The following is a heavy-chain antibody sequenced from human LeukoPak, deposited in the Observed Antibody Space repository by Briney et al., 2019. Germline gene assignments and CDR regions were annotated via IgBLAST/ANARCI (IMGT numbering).Heavy chain of an antibody. Sequence: ASVKVSCKVSGHTLSESVMSWVRQDPGGGLEYMAGFYAEDGVAMYAQKFQGRVTMTRDTSISTAYMELSRLRSDDTAVYYCARGLTYYYDSSGYYYRDYWGQGTLVTVSS. V-gene: IGHV1-24*01. D-gene: IGHD3-22*01. CDR2: FYAEDGVA. CDR3: ARGLTYYYDSSGYYYRDY. J-gene: IGHJ4*02. CDR1: GHTLSESV.